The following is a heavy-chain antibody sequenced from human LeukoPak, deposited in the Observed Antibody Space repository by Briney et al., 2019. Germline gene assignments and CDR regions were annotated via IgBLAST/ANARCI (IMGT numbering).Heavy chain of an antibody. CDR2: ISYDGSNK. D-gene: IGHD3-10*01. J-gene: IGHJ6*04. Sequence: GRSLRLSCAASGFTFSSYGMHWVRQAPGKGLEWVAVISYDGSNKYYADSVKGRFTISRDNSKNTLYLQMNSPRAEDTAVYYCAKEGDYGSGSYYLYYYYYYGMDVWGKGTTVTVSS. V-gene: IGHV3-30*18. CDR3: AKEGDYGSGSYYLYYYYYYGMDV. CDR1: GFTFSSYG.